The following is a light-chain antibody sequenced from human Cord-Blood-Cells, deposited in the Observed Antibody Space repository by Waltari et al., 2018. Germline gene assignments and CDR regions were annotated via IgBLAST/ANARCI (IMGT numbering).Light chain of an antibody. Sequence: EIVLTQSPATLSLSPGESATLSCRASQSASSYLAWYQQKPGQAPRLLIYDASNRATGIPARFSGSGSGTDFTLTISSLEPEDFAVYYCQQRSNWPPYSFGQGTKLEIK. CDR1: QSASSY. V-gene: IGKV3-11*01. CDR3: QQRSNWPPYS. CDR2: DAS. J-gene: IGKJ2*03.